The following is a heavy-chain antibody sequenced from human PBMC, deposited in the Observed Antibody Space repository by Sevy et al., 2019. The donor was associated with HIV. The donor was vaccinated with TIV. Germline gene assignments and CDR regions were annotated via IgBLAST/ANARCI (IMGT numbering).Heavy chain of an antibody. Sequence: SETLSLTCTVSGGSISSYYWSWIRQPPGKGLEWIGYIYYSGSTNYNPSLKSRVTISVDTSKNQFSLKLSSVTAADTAVYYCARVGRGSYFGYFDLWGRGTLVNVSS. CDR2: IYYSGST. CDR3: ARVGRGSYFGYFDL. J-gene: IGHJ2*01. D-gene: IGHD1-26*01. V-gene: IGHV4-59*01. CDR1: GGSISSYY.